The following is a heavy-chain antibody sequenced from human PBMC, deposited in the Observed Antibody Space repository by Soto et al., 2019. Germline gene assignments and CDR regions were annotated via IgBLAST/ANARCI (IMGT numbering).Heavy chain of an antibody. CDR1: GFTFSSYA. CDR3: AKLPKSEAYDFWSGYYYYYYMDV. V-gene: IGHV3-23*01. CDR2: ISGSGGST. D-gene: IGHD3-3*01. Sequence: EVQLLESGGGLVQPGGSLRLSCAASGFTFSSYAMSWVRQDPGKGLEWVSAISGSGGSTYYADSVKGRFTISRDNSKNTLYLQMNILIAEETAVYYCAKLPKSEAYDFWSGYYYYYYMDVWGKGTTVTVSS. J-gene: IGHJ6*03.